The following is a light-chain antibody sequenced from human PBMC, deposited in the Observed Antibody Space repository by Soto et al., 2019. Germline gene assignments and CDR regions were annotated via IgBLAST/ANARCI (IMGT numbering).Light chain of an antibody. CDR1: QSVSGW. J-gene: IGKJ1*01. CDR3: QQYDTYPWT. CDR2: AAS. Sequence: DIQMTQSPSTLSASVGDRLTITCRASQSVSGWLAWYQQKPGKAPNLLIYAASNLESGVPSRFSGSGSGIEFALIISSLQPDDFATYYCQQYDTYPWTFGQGTKVEIK. V-gene: IGKV1-5*01.